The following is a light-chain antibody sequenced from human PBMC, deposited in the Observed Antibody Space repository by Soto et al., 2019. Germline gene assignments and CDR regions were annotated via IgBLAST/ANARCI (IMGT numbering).Light chain of an antibody. J-gene: IGKJ1*01. CDR2: ATS. V-gene: IGKV3D-15*01. CDR1: QSVSSK. Sequence: EVLMTQSPATLSVSPGERATLSCRASQSVSSKLAWYQRKPGQAPRLLLYATSTRATGIPARFIGSGSGTEFTLNISSLQSEDFELYFCQQYDKWPGTFGQGTKVDIK. CDR3: QQYDKWPGT.